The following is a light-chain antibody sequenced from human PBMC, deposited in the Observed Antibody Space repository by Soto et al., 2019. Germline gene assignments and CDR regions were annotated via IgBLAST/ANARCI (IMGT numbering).Light chain of an antibody. Sequence: EIVLTQSPATLSLSPGERATLSCRASQSVSSYLAWYQQKPGQAPRLLIYDASNRATRIPATFSGSGSRTDFARTISSLEPEDFAVYYWQQLSNWPPEFTFGPGTKVDIK. V-gene: IGKV3-11*01. J-gene: IGKJ3*01. CDR1: QSVSSY. CDR2: DAS. CDR3: QQLSNWPPEFT.